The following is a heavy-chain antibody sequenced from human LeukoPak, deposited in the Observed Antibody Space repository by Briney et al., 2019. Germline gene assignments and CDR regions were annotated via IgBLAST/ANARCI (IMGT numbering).Heavy chain of an antibody. Sequence: GGSLRLSCAASGFTFSSYAMSWVRQAPGKGLEWVSAISGSGGSTYYADSVKGRFTISRDNSKNTLYLQMNGLRAEDTAVYYCAKDMVGATTRGVFDYWGQGTLATVSS. J-gene: IGHJ4*02. CDR3: AKDMVGATTRGVFDY. CDR2: ISGSGGST. D-gene: IGHD1-26*01. CDR1: GFTFSSYA. V-gene: IGHV3-23*01.